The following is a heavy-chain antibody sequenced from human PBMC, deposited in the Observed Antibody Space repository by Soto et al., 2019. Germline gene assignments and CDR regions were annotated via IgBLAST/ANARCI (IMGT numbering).Heavy chain of an antibody. CDR3: ATCYGSGTDCQEDYLAF. V-gene: IGHV3-15*01. CDR2: VKRKTNGGTT. Sequence: GGPLRLSCAASGFTFTNAWMSWVRQAPEKGQEKVGRVKRKTNGGTTDYAAPVKDRFNISRDDSKNTLYLQMNNLKTEDTAVYYCATCYGSGTDCQEDYLAFWGQGTPVTVSS. J-gene: IGHJ4*02. CDR1: GFTFTNAW. D-gene: IGHD3-10*01.